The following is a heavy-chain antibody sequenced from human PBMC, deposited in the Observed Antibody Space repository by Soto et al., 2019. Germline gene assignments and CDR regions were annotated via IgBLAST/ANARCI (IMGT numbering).Heavy chain of an antibody. CDR1: GGSISSYY. J-gene: IGHJ4*02. D-gene: IGHD3-22*01. V-gene: IGHV4-59*01. CDR3: ARASYYDSSDFDY. CDR2: IYYSGST. Sequence: NPSETLSLTCTVSGGSISSYYWSWIRQPPGKGLEWIGYIYYSGSTNYNPSLKGRVTISVDTSKNQFSLKLSSVTAADTAVYHCARASYYDSSDFDYWGQGTLVTVSS.